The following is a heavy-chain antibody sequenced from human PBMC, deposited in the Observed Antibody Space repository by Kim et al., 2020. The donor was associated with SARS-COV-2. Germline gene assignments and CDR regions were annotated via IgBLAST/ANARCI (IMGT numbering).Heavy chain of an antibody. D-gene: IGHD3-9*01. CDR1: GYTFTSYA. V-gene: IGHV1-3*01. CDR2: INAGNGNT. Sequence: ASVKVSCKASGYTFTSYAMHWVRQAPGQRLEWMGWINAGNGNTKYSQKFQGRVTITRDTSASTAYMELSSLRSEDTAVYYCARDLGYDILTGYYYYYGMDVWGQGTTVTVSS. CDR3: ARDLGYDILTGYYYYYGMDV. J-gene: IGHJ6*02.